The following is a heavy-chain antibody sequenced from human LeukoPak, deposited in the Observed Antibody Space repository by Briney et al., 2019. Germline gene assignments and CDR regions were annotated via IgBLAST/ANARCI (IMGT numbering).Heavy chain of an antibody. D-gene: IGHD3-10*01. V-gene: IGHV4-34*01. Sequence: SETLSLTCAVYGGSFSGYYWSWIRQPPGKGLEWIGKINHSGSTNYNPSLKSRVTISVDTSKNQSSLKLSSVTAADTAVYYCARGLFGYPDYWGQGTLVTVSS. J-gene: IGHJ4*02. CDR2: INHSGST. CDR3: ARGLFGYPDY. CDR1: GGSFSGYY.